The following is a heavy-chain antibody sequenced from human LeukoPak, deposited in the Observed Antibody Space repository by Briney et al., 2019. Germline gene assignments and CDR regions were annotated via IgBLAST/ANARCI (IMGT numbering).Heavy chain of an antibody. CDR2: IKSKTDGGTT. D-gene: IGHD3-10*01. Sequence: GGSLRLSCAASGFTFSTYSMHWVRQAPGKGLEWVGRIKSKTDGGTTDYAAPVKGRFTISRDDSKNTLYLQMNSLKTEDTAVYYCTARYSTITWSWFDPWGQGTLVTVSS. CDR1: GFTFSTYS. CDR3: TARYSTITWSWFDP. J-gene: IGHJ5*02. V-gene: IGHV3-15*07.